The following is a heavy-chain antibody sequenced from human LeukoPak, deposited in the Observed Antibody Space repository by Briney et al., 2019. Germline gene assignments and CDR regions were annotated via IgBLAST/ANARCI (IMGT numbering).Heavy chain of an antibody. CDR3: ARVEIYCSSTSCYTDYGMDV. CDR1: GGSISSYY. D-gene: IGHD2-2*02. Sequence: SETLSLTCTVSGGSISSYYWSWIRQPAGKGLEWIGRIYTSGSTNYNPSLKSRVTISVDTSKNQFSLKLSSVTAADTAVYYCARVEIYCSSTSCYTDYGMDVWGQGTTVTVSS. V-gene: IGHV4-4*07. J-gene: IGHJ6*02. CDR2: IYTSGST.